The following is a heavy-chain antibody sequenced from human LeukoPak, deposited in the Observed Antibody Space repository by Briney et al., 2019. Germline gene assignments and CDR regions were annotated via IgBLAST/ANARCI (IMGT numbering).Heavy chain of an antibody. V-gene: IGHV3-30*18. J-gene: IGHJ4*02. D-gene: IGHD6-19*01. Sequence: PGGSLGLSCAASGFSFSDYGMHWVGQASGKGLEWVAVISYDGTNKYYADSVKGRFPISRDNSKNTLYLQMNSLRAEDTAVYYCAKVPPGAMAGPNDRACWGQGTLVTVSS. CDR3: AKVPPGAMAGPNDRAC. CDR1: GFSFSDYG. CDR2: ISYDGTNK.